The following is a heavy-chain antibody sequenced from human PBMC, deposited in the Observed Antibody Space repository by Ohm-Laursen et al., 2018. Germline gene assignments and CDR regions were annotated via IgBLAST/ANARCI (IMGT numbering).Heavy chain of an antibody. J-gene: IGHJ6*02. CDR1: GYTLTELS. V-gene: IGHV1-24*01. CDR2: FDPEDGET. Sequence: SVKVSCKVSGYTLTELSMHWVRQAPGKGLEWMGGFDPEDGETIYAQKFQGRVTMTEDTSTDTAYMELSSLRSEDTAVYYCATDNGSGWPYCGMNVWGQGTTVTVSS. D-gene: IGHD6-19*01. CDR3: ATDNGSGWPYCGMNV.